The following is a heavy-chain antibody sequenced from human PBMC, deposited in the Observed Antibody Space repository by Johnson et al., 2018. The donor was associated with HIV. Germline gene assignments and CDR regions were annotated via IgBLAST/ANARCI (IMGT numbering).Heavy chain of an antibody. Sequence: EVQLVESGGGLVQPGGSLRLSCAASGFTFSSYAMSWVRQAPGKGLEWVSAISGTAVDTYYPGSVKGRFTISRENAKNSLYLQMNSLRAGDTAVYYCARVSGELDDAFDIWGQGTMVTVSS. CDR2: ISGTAVDT. D-gene: IGHD1-26*01. J-gene: IGHJ3*02. CDR1: GFTFSSYA. CDR3: ARVSGELDDAFDI. V-gene: IGHV3-13*01.